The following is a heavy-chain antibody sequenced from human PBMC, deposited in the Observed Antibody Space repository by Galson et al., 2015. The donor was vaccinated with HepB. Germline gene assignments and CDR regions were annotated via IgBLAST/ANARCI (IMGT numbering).Heavy chain of an antibody. Sequence: SLRLSCAASGFTFSSYAMHWVRQAPGKGLVWASRINSDGSSTSYADSVKGRFTISRDNAKNTLYLQMNSLRAEDTAVYYCARDTRKASGSFPSYWGQGALVTVSS. J-gene: IGHJ4*02. V-gene: IGHV3-74*01. CDR2: INSDGSST. CDR3: ARDTRKASGSFPSY. D-gene: IGHD1-26*01. CDR1: GFTFSSYA.